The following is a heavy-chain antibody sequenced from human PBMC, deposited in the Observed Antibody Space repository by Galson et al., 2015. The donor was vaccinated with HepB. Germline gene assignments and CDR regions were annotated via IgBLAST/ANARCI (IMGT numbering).Heavy chain of an antibody. V-gene: IGHV1-24*01. J-gene: IGHJ4*02. CDR3: ATGVSTVPHFDY. CDR1: GYTLTELS. CDR2: FDPEDGET. D-gene: IGHD4-17*01. Sequence: SVKVSCKVSGYTLTELSMHWVRQAPGKGLEWMGGFDPEDGETIYAQKFQGRVTMTEDTSTDTAYMELSSLRSEDTAVYYCATGVSTVPHFDYWGQGTLVTVS.